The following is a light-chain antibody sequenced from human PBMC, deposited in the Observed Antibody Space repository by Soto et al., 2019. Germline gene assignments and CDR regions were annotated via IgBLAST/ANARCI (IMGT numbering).Light chain of an antibody. CDR2: GAS. CDR3: QQYGSSSWT. J-gene: IGKJ1*01. V-gene: IGKV3-15*01. Sequence: EIVMTQSPATLSVSPGERATLSCRASQSVSSNLAWHQQKPGQAPRLLIYGASTRATGIPARFSGSGSGTEFTLTISSLQSEDFAVYYCQQYGSSSWTFGQGTKVEIK. CDR1: QSVSSN.